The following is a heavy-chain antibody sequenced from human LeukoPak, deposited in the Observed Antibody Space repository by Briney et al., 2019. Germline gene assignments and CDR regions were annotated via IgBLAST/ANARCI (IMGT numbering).Heavy chain of an antibody. D-gene: IGHD1-26*01. CDR1: GGSISSYY. Sequence: SEPLSLTCTVSGGSISSYYWSWIQQPPGKGLEWIGYIYYSGSTNYNPSLKSRVTISVDTSKNQFSLQLSSVTAADTAVYYCATGSGSYLRGAFDIWGQGTMVTVSS. V-gene: IGHV4-59*01. CDR2: IYYSGST. CDR3: ATGSGSYLRGAFDI. J-gene: IGHJ3*02.